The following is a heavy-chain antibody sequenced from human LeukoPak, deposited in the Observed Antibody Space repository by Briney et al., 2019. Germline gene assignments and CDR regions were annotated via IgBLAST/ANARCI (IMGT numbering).Heavy chain of an antibody. Sequence: GESLKISCKGSGYSITSYWIGWVRQMPGKGLEWMGIIYPGDSDTRYSPSFQGQVTISADKSISTAYLQWSSLKASDTAMYYCARADRDYYDSSGLIDYWGQGTLVTVSS. CDR3: ARADRDYYDSSGLIDY. J-gene: IGHJ4*02. CDR2: IYPGDSDT. CDR1: GYSITSYW. V-gene: IGHV5-51*01. D-gene: IGHD3-22*01.